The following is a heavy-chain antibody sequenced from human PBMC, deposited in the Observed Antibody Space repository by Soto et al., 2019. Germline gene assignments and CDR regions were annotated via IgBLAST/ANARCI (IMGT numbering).Heavy chain of an antibody. J-gene: IGHJ4*02. D-gene: IGHD1-26*01. Sequence: PGGSLRLSCAASGFTFSSYAMSWVRQAPGKGLEWVSYISSNSATIYDTDSGRGRFTISRDNAKNSLYLQMNSLRDEDTAVYYCAREDILGTRSFDYWGQGTLVTVSS. CDR1: GFTFSSYA. CDR2: ISSNSATI. V-gene: IGHV3-48*02. CDR3: AREDILGTRSFDY.